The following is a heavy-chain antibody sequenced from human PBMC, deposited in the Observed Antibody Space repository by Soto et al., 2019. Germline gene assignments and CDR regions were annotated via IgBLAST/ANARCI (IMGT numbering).Heavy chain of an antibody. CDR1: GYTFTNYG. Sequence: QVQLVQSGAEVKKPGASVKVSCKASGYTFTNYGISWVRQAPGQGLEWMGWISAYNGNTDYVQKLQGRVTMTTDTYTSTAYMELRRLRSDDTAVYYCARPITSPDHLDIWGQGTMVTVSS. CDR2: ISAYNGNT. D-gene: IGHD1-20*01. V-gene: IGHV1-18*01. CDR3: ARPITSPDHLDI. J-gene: IGHJ3*02.